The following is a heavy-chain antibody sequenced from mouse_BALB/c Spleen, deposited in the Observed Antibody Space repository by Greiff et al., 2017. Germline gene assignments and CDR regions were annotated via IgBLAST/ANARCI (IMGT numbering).Heavy chain of an antibody. V-gene: IGHV1-87*01. CDR2: IYPGDGDT. J-gene: IGHJ4*01. CDR1: GYTFTSYW. D-gene: IGHD1-1*01. CDR3: ASYGSSPYAMDY. Sequence: VKLMESGAELARPGASVKLSCKASGYTFTSYWMQWVKQRPGQGLEWIGAIYPGDGDTRYTQKFKGKATLTADKSSSTAYMQLSSLASEDSAVYYCASYGSSPYAMDYWGQGTSVTVSS.